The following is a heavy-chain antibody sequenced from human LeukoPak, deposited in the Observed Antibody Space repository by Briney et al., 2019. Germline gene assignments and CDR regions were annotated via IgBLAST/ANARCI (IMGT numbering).Heavy chain of an antibody. J-gene: IGHJ4*02. V-gene: IGHV3-15*01. Sequence: GGSLRLSCAASGFTFNNAWMSWVRQAPGGGVEWGGHIKSKTDGGTTDYGAPEKGRFTISRYDSKNTLYLQINSLKTEDTAVYYCTTGSSGWSIWGQGTRVTVSS. CDR1: GFTFNNAW. CDR2: IKSKTDGGTT. D-gene: IGHD6-19*01. CDR3: TTGSSGWSI.